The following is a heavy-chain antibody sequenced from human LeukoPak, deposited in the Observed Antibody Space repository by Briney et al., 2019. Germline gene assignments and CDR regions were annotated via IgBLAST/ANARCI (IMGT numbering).Heavy chain of an antibody. V-gene: IGHV3-48*04. CDR2: ISSSSATI. J-gene: IGHJ4*02. CDR3: ARGRDLFDS. Sequence: GGSLRLSCVASGFTFNTYSMNWFSQAPGKGLEWISYISSSSATIYYAYSVKGRFTISRDNAKNSLYLQMNSLRAEDTAVYYCARGRDLFDSWGQGTLVIVSS. CDR1: GFTFNTYS.